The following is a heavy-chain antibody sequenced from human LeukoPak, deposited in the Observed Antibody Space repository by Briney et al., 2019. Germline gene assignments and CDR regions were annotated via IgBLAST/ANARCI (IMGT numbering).Heavy chain of an antibody. CDR1: GYNLVSYW. D-gene: IGHD2-21*02. CDR2: IYPGDSES. CDR3: ARHSDCGGDCPFDY. Sequence: GGSLKISCKASGYNLVSYWIAWVRQMPGRGLEWMGVIYPGDSESRYSSSFQGQVTISVDKSINSAYLQWSSLKASDTAMYYCARHSDCGGDCPFDYWGQGTLVTVPS. V-gene: IGHV5-51*01. J-gene: IGHJ4*02.